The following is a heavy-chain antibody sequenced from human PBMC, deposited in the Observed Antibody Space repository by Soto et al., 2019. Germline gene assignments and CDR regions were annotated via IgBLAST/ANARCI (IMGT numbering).Heavy chain of an antibody. Sequence: ASVKVSCKASGYTFASYARHWVRQAPGQRLKWMGWINAGNDNTKYSQKLQSRVTITRDTSASTAYMEMSSLRSEDTAVYYCARDLGGWPDYWGQGTLVTVSS. CDR3: ARDLGGWPDY. CDR1: GYTFASYA. CDR2: INAGNDNT. J-gene: IGHJ4*02. D-gene: IGHD2-15*01. V-gene: IGHV1-3*01.